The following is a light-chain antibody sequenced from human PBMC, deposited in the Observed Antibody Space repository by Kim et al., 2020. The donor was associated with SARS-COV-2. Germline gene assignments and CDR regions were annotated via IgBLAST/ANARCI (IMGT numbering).Light chain of an antibody. V-gene: IGLV1-40*01. Sequence: QRVTSSCSGSRSNGGAGNDVHWYQRLPGKAPKRLIYGNSNRPSGVPDRFSGSKSGTSASLAITGLQAEDEADYYCQSYDGSLSGYVFGTGTKVTVL. CDR2: GNS. J-gene: IGLJ1*01. CDR1: RSNGGAGND. CDR3: QSYDGSLSGYV.